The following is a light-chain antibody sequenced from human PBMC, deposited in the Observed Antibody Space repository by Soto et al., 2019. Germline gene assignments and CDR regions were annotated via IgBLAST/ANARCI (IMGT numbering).Light chain of an antibody. Sequence: EILLTQSPATLAVSPGEGATLSCRASQSVRDNLAWYQQKPGQAPRLLIYRASTRATGVPARFSGSGFGTEFTLTISSLQSEDVSVYFCQRYNFWSHTFSQGTKVDIK. CDR3: QRYNFWSHT. V-gene: IGKV3-15*01. J-gene: IGKJ2*01. CDR1: QSVRDN. CDR2: RAS.